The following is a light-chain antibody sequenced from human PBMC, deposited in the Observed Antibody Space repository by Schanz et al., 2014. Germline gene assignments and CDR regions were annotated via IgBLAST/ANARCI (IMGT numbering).Light chain of an antibody. V-gene: IGLV2-23*01. CDR1: SSDVGSYNL. Sequence: QSVLTQPASVSGSPGQSITISCTGTSSDVGSYNLVSWYQQHPGKAPKLMIYEGSKRPSGVSNRFSGSKSGNTASLTISGLQAEDEADYYCSSFAGHKVFGGGTKLTVL. J-gene: IGLJ2*01. CDR2: EGS. CDR3: SSFAGHKV.